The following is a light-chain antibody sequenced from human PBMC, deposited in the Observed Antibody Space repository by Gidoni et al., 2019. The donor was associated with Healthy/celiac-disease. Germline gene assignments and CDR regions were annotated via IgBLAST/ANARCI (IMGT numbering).Light chain of an antibody. Sequence: DIVMTQSPASLAVSLGGRATINCKSSQSVLYSSNNKNYLAWYQQKPGQPPKLLIYWASTRESGVPDRFSGSGSGTDFTLTISSLQAEDVAVYYCQQYYSTLSWTFGQGTKVEIK. CDR3: QQYYSTLSWT. V-gene: IGKV4-1*01. CDR2: WAS. J-gene: IGKJ1*01. CDR1: QSVLYSSNNKNY.